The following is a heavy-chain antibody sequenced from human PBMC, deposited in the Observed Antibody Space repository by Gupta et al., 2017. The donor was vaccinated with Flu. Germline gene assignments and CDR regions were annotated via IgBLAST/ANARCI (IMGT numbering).Heavy chain of an antibody. V-gene: IGHV3-23*01. J-gene: IGHJ1*01. Sequence: EVQLLESGGDLAQRGGSLRLPCADSGFTLSDFGMRWVRQAPGKGLEWVSNISGGTTYYADSVKGRFTIYRDTSRNTLFLQMNSLRAEDTAVYYCVKDAGYGEYAYGGQGTLLTVSS. CDR1: GFTLSDFG. CDR3: VKDAGYGEYAY. CDR2: ISGGTT. D-gene: IGHD4-17*01.